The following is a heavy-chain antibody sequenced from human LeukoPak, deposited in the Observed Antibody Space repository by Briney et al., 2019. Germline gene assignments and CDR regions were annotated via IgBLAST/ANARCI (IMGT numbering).Heavy chain of an antibody. D-gene: IGHD6-6*01. Sequence: GASVKVSCKASGYTFTDYYMHWVQQAPGKGLEWMGRVDPEDGETIYAEKFQGRVTMTRDTSINTAYMELSSLRSEDTAVYYCARGAWTSSFDYWGPGTLVTVSS. CDR2: VDPEDGET. CDR1: GYTFTDYY. J-gene: IGHJ4*02. CDR3: ARGAWTSSFDY. V-gene: IGHV1-69-2*01.